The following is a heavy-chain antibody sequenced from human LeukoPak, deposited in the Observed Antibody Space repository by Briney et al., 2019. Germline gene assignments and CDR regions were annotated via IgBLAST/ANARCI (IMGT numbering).Heavy chain of an antibody. CDR1: GGTFSSYA. V-gene: IGHV1-69*05. CDR3: ARYSGGLVDY. J-gene: IGHJ4*02. Sequence: SVKVSCKASGGTFSSYAISWVRQAPGQGLEWMGGIIPIFGTANYAQKLQGRVTMTTDTSTSTAYMELRSLRSDDTAVYYCARYSGGLVDYWGQGTLVTVSS. CDR2: IIPIFGTA. D-gene: IGHD2-15*01.